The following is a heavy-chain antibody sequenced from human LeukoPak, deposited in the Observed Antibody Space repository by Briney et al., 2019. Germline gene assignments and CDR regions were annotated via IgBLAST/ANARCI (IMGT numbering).Heavy chain of an antibody. CDR3: AKDLESDDSSGYYWLGAFDI. CDR2: IRYDGSNK. J-gene: IGHJ3*02. CDR1: GFTFSSYG. Sequence: PGGSLRLSCAASGFTFSSYGMHWVRQAPGKGLEWVAFIRYDGSNKYYADSVKGRFTISRDNSKNTLYLQMNSLRAEDTAVYYCAKDLESDDSSGYYWLGAFDIWGQGTMVTVSS. V-gene: IGHV3-30*02. D-gene: IGHD3-22*01.